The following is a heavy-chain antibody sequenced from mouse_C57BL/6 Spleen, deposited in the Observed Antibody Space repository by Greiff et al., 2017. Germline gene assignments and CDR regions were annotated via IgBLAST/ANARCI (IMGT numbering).Heavy chain of an antibody. CDR2: ISSGGDYI. CDR3: TRGGYYYGSRYFDV. D-gene: IGHD1-1*01. Sequence: EVMLVESGEGLVKPGGSLKLSCAASGFTFSSYAMSWVRQTPEKRLEWVAYISSGGDYIYYADTVKGRFTISRDNARNTLYLQMSSLKSEDTAMYYCTRGGYYYGSRYFDVWGTGTTVTVSS. J-gene: IGHJ1*03. CDR1: GFTFSSYA. V-gene: IGHV5-9-1*02.